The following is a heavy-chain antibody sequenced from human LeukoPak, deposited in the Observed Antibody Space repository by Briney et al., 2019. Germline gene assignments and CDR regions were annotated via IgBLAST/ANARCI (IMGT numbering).Heavy chain of an antibody. V-gene: IGHV1-8*01. CDR2: MNPNSGNT. CDR3: ARAGGGSCSRNWFDP. J-gene: IGHJ5*02. Sequence: ASVKVSCKASGYTFTSYDINWVRQATGQGLEWMGWMNPNSGNTGYAQKFQSRVTMTRNTSISTAYMELSSLRSEDTAVYYCARAGGGSCSRNWFDPWGQGTLVTVSS. D-gene: IGHD2-15*01. CDR1: GYTFTSYD.